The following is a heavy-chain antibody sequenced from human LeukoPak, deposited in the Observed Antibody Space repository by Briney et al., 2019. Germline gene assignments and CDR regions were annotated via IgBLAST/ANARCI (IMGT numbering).Heavy chain of an antibody. J-gene: IGHJ3*02. D-gene: IGHD3-22*01. Sequence: GGSLRLSCAASGFTFSSHAMTWVRQAPGKGLEWVSVISGSGDSIYYADSVRGHFTISRDNSKNTLYLQMDSLRAEDTAVYYCAKGLHYYDSSGYNDAFDIWGQGTMVTVSS. V-gene: IGHV3-23*01. CDR2: ISGSGDSI. CDR3: AKGLHYYDSSGYNDAFDI. CDR1: GFTFSSHA.